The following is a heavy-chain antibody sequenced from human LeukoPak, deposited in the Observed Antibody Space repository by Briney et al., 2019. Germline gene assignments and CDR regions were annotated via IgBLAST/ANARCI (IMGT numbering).Heavy chain of an antibody. CDR1: GGSFSGYY. Sequence: PSETLSLTCAVYGGSFSGYYWSWIRQPPGKGLEWIGEINHSGGTNYNPSLKGRVTISVDTSKNQFSLKLSSVTAADTAVYYCARGTYYDFWSGRGYYYYMDVWGKGTTVTVSS. CDR2: INHSGGT. J-gene: IGHJ6*03. CDR3: ARGTYYDFWSGRGYYYYMDV. V-gene: IGHV4-34*01. D-gene: IGHD3-3*01.